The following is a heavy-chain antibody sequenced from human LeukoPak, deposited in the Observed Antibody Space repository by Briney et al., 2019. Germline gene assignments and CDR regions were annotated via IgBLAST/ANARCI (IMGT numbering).Heavy chain of an antibody. V-gene: IGHV4-34*01. J-gene: IGHJ4*02. Sequence: SETLSLTCAVYGGSFSDYYWSWIRQPPGKGLEWIGEINHSGSTNYNPSLKSRVTISVDTSKNQFSLKLSSVTAADTAVYYCARGGGRWLLYYFDYWGQGSLVTVSS. D-gene: IGHD5-24*01. CDR2: INHSGST. CDR1: GGSFSDYY. CDR3: ARGGGRWLLYYFDY.